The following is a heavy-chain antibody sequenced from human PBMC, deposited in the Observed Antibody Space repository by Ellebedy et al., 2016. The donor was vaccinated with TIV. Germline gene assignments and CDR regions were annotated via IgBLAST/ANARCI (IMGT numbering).Heavy chain of an antibody. CDR3: AKDLGFYGSGSHY. V-gene: IGHV3-30*18. CDR2: MSYDGRNK. J-gene: IGHJ4*02. Sequence: GESLKISCAASGFTFSTYGMPWVRQAPGKGLEWVAFMSYDGRNKYYGDSVKGRFTISRDNSNNTLYLQMNSLRTEDTALYYCAKDLGFYGSGSHYWGQGTLVTVSS. CDR1: GFTFSTYG. D-gene: IGHD3-10*01.